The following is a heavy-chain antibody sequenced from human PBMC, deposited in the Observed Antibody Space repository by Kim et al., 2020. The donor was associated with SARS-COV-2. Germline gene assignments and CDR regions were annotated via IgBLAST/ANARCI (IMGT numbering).Heavy chain of an antibody. J-gene: IGHJ4*02. V-gene: IGHV3-23*01. CDR1: GFTFSSYA. CDR3: AVVVPAAMGGFDY. CDR2: ISGSGGGT. Sequence: GGSLRLSCAASGFTFSSYAMSWVRQAPGKGLEWVSAISGSGGGTYYADSVKGRFTISRDNSKNTLYMQMNSLRAEDTAVYYCAVVVPAAMGGFDYWGQGTLVTVSS. D-gene: IGHD2-2*01.